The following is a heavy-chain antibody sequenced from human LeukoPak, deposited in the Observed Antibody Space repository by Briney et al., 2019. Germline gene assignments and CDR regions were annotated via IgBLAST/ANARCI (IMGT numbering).Heavy chain of an antibody. CDR2: ISSSSSYI. CDR3: AREPPGNYDDSGHYYAYFDC. CDR1: GFTFSSYS. Sequence: GGSLRLSCAASGFTFSSYSMNWVRQAPGKGLEWVSSISSSSSYIYYADSVKGRFTISRDNARNSLYLQMNGLTDEDTAVYYCAREPPGNYDDSGHYYAYFDCWGQGALVTVSS. D-gene: IGHD3-22*01. V-gene: IGHV3-21*01. J-gene: IGHJ4*02.